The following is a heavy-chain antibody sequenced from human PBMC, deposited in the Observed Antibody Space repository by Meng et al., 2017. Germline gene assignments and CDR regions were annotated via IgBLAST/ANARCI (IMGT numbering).Heavy chain of an antibody. CDR2: IYYSGSI. CDR3: ATRNDYGDYVRRYNAFDI. Sequence: SETLSLTCTVSAGSISSSSYYWGWIRQPPGKGLEWIGSIYYSGSIYYNPSPKSRVTRSVDTSKNQFSLKLSSVTAADTAVYYCATRNDYGDYVRRYNAFDIWGQGTMVTVSS. D-gene: IGHD4-17*01. CDR1: AGSISSSSYY. V-gene: IGHV4-39*07. J-gene: IGHJ3*02.